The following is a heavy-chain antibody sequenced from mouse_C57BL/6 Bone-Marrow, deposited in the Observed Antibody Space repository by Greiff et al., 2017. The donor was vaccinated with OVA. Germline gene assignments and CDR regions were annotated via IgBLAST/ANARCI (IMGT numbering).Heavy chain of an antibody. V-gene: IGHV1-54*01. D-gene: IGHD1-1*01. CDR2: INPGSGGT. CDR1: GYAFTNYL. Sequence: VQLQQSGAELVRPGTSVKVSCKASGYAFTNYLIEWVKQRPGQGLEWIGVINPGSGGTNYTEKFKGKATLTADKSSSTADMQLSSLTSEDSAVYFCARDYYGSSYVFDYWGQGTTLTVSS. J-gene: IGHJ2*01. CDR3: ARDYYGSSYVFDY.